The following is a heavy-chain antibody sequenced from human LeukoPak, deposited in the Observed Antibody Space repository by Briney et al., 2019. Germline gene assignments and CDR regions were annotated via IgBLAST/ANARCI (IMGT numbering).Heavy chain of an antibody. V-gene: IGHV1-69*05. CDR2: IIPIFGTA. CDR1: GGTFSSYA. CDR3: ARNWGGGHPGYFDY. J-gene: IGHJ4*02. D-gene: IGHD7-27*01. Sequence: SVKVSCKASGGTFSSYAISWVRQAPGQGLEWMGGIIPIFGTANYAQRFQGRVTITTDESTSTAYMELSSLRSEDKAVYYCARNWGGGHPGYFDYWGQGTLVTVSS.